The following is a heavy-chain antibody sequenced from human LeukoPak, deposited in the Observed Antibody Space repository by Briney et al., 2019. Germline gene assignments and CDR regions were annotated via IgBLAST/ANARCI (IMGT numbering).Heavy chain of an antibody. J-gene: IGHJ4*02. D-gene: IGHD5-18*01. V-gene: IGHV3-23*01. CDR1: GFTFSSYA. Sequence: GGSLRLSCAASGFTFSSYAMSWVRQAPGKGLEWVSAISGSGGSTYYAHSVKGRFTISRDNSKNTLYLQMNSLRAEDTAVYYCARGRRGYSYGPLDYWGQGTLVTVSS. CDR3: ARGRRGYSYGPLDY. CDR2: ISGSGGST.